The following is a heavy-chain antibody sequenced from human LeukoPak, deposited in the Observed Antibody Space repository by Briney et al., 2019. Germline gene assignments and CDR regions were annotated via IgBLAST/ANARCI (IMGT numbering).Heavy chain of an antibody. V-gene: IGHV3-48*01. CDR2: ISSSSSTI. Sequence: QSGGSLRLSCATSGFTFNRHGLHWVRQAPGKGLEWVSYISSSSSTIYYADSVKGRFTISRDNAKNSLYLQMNSLRAEDTAVYYCARGIPRPVYYFDYWGQGTLVTVSS. CDR3: ARGIPRPVYYFDY. D-gene: IGHD1-14*01. CDR1: GFTFNRHG. J-gene: IGHJ4*02.